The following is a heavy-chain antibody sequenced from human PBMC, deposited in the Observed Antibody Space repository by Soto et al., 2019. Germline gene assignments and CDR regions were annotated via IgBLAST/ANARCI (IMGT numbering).Heavy chain of an antibody. CDR2: IIPIFGTA. CDR1: GGTFSSYA. D-gene: IGHD1-26*01. CDR3: ARDTSGSYSSFDY. J-gene: IGHJ4*02. Sequence: ASVKVSCKASGGTFSSYAISWVRQAPGQGLEWMGGIIPIFGTANYAQKFQGRVTITADESTSTAYMELSSLRSEDTAVYYCARDTSGSYSSFDYWGQGTLVTVSS. V-gene: IGHV1-69*13.